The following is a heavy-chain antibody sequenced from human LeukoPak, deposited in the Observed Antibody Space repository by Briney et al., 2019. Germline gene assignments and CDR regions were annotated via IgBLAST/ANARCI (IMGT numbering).Heavy chain of an antibody. D-gene: IGHD1-26*01. CDR2: ISYDGSNK. CDR3: ASIPGPISGSYYFGDY. J-gene: IGHJ4*02. CDR1: GFTFSSYG. Sequence: GGSLRLSCAASGFTFSSYGMHWVRQAPGKGLEWVAVISYDGSNKYYADSVKGRFTISRDNSKNTLYLQLNSLRAEDTAVYYCASIPGPISGSYYFGDYWGQGTLVTVSS. V-gene: IGHV3-30*03.